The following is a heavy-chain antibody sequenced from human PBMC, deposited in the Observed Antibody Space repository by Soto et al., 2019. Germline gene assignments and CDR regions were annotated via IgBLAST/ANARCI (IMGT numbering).Heavy chain of an antibody. CDR1: GGSISSGDYY. CDR3: ARCGDYGDYAFDY. D-gene: IGHD4-17*01. CDR2: IYYSGST. Sequence: SETLSLTCTVSGGSISSGDYYWTWIRQPPGKGLECIGYIYYSGSTYYNPSLKSRVAISIDTSKNQFSLKLTSVTAADTAVYYCARCGDYGDYAFDYWGQGTLVTVSS. V-gene: IGHV4-30-4*01. J-gene: IGHJ4*02.